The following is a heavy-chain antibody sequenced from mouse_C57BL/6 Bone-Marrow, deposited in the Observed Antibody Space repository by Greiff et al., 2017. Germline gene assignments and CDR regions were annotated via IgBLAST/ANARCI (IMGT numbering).Heavy chain of an antibody. J-gene: IGHJ4*01. V-gene: IGHV6-6*01. CDR2: IRNKANNHAT. CDR1: GFTFSDAW. D-gene: IGHD1-1*01. Sequence: EVKLEESGGGLVQPGGSMKLSCAASGFTFSDAWMDWVRQSPEKGLEWVAEIRNKANNHATYYAESVKGRFTISRDDSKSSVYLQMNSLRAEDTGIYYCTRTTVVATEGFGYYAMDYWGQGTSVTVSS. CDR3: TRTTVVATEGFGYYAMDY.